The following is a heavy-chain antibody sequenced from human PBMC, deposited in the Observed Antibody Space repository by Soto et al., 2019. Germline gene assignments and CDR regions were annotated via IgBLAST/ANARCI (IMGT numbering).Heavy chain of an antibody. D-gene: IGHD5-12*01. CDR1: GFTVSSNY. J-gene: IGHJ5*02. V-gene: IGHV3-53*05. CDR3: VKDLLEDGYNSNWFDP. Sequence: GGSLRLSCAASGFTVSSNYMSWVRQAPGKGLEWVSVIYSGGSTYYADSVKGRFIISRDNSKNTLYLQMSSLRAEDTAVYYCVKDLLEDGYNSNWFDPWGQGTLVTVSS. CDR2: IYSGGST.